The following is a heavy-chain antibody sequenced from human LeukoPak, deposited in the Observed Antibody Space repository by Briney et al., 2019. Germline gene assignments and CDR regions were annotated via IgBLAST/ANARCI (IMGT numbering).Heavy chain of an antibody. D-gene: IGHD6-6*01. CDR3: ARDYGYAGSSSVSWVY. CDR2: ISAYNGNT. Sequence: ASVKVSCKASGYTFPSYGISWVRQAPGQGLEWTGWISAYNGNTNYAQKLQGRVTMTTDTSTSTAYMELRSLRSDDTAVYYCARDYGYAGSSSVSWVYWGQGTLVTVSS. CDR1: GYTFPSYG. J-gene: IGHJ4*02. V-gene: IGHV1-18*01.